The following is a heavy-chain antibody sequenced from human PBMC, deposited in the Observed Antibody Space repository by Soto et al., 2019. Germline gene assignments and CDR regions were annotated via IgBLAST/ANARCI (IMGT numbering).Heavy chain of an antibody. CDR2: IKNDGSST. J-gene: IGHJ4*02. CDR3: ARGYTAGGVDY. Sequence: EVQLVESGGGLVQPGGSLRLSCAASGFTFSSYWMHWVRQAPGKGLVWVSRIKNDGSSTTYADSVKGRFTISRDNAKNTLYLQMNSRRAEDTAVYYCARGYTAGGVDYWGQGTLVTVSS. D-gene: IGHD5-18*01. V-gene: IGHV3-74*01. CDR1: GFTFSSYW.